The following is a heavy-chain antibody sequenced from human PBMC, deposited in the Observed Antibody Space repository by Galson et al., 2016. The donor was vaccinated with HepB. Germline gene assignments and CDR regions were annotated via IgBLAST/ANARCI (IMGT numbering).Heavy chain of an antibody. D-gene: IGHD6-19*01. V-gene: IGHV5-51*01. CDR3: ARLSATTVAGGDYVYYYHGMDV. Sequence: QSGAEVKKPGESLKISCQGSEYIFTTYWIGWVRQMPGKGLEWMGIIFPGDYDTRYSPSFQSQVTISVDKSISTAYLQWRSLKASDTAMYSCARLSATTVAGGDYVYYYHGMDVWGQGTTVTVSS. J-gene: IGHJ6*02. CDR2: IFPGDYDT. CDR1: EYIFTTYW.